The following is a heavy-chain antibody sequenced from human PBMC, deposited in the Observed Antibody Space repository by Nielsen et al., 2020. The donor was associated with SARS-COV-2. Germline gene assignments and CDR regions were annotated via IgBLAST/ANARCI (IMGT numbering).Heavy chain of an antibody. V-gene: IGHV4-34*01. CDR1: GGSFSGHY. D-gene: IGHD3-16*01. CDR2: ISYSGST. J-gene: IGHJ4*02. CDR3: AREGEEGCIDY. Sequence: SETLSLTCAVYGGSFSGHYWSWIRQPPGKGLEWIGNISYSGSTYYNPSLKSRVAMSVDTSKNQFSLKLSSVTAADTAVYYCAREGEEGCIDYWGQGTLVTVSS.